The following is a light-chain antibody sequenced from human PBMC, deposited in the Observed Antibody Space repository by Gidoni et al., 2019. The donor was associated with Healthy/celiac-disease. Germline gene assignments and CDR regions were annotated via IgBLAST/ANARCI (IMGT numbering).Light chain of an antibody. CDR2: DAS. Sequence: EFVLTQSPATLSLSPGVRATLSCRASQSVSSYLAWYQQKPGQAPRLLIYDASHRATGIPARFSGSGSGTDFTLTISSLEPEDFAVYYCQQRSNWPPYTFGQGTKLEIK. CDR3: QQRSNWPPYT. CDR1: QSVSSY. J-gene: IGKJ2*01. V-gene: IGKV3-11*01.